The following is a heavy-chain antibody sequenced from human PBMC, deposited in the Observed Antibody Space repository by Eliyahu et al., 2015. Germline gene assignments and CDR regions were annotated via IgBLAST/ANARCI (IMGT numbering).Heavy chain of an antibody. CDR1: GGSFSGYY. Sequence: QVQLQQWGAGPWKPSETXSLTCXVYGGSFSGYYWSWIRQPPGKGLXWIGEXNHSGXTNYNPSLKSRVTISVDTSKNQFSLKLSSVTAADTAVYYCARGLVVRGVTSRVGWFDPWGQGTLVTVSS. CDR3: ARGLVVRGVTSRVGWFDP. V-gene: IGHV4-34*01. CDR2: XNHSGXT. D-gene: IGHD3-10*01. J-gene: IGHJ5*02.